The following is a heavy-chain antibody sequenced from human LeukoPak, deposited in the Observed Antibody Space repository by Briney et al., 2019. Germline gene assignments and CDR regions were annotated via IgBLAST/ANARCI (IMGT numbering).Heavy chain of an antibody. V-gene: IGHV3-11*01. Sequence: GGSLRLSFAASGFTFSDYYMSWIRQAPGKGLEWVSYISSSGSTIYYADSVKGRFTISRDNAKNSLYLQMNSLRAEDTVVYYCARTLENYYYYGMDVWGQGTTVTVSS. CDR2: ISSSGSTI. CDR3: ARTLENYYYYGMDV. CDR1: GFTFSDYY. J-gene: IGHJ6*02. D-gene: IGHD3-3*01.